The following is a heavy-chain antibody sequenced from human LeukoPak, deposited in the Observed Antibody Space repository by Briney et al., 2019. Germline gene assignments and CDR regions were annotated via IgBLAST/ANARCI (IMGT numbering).Heavy chain of an antibody. V-gene: IGHV4-59*01. CDR2: IYYSGST. D-gene: IGHD5-18*01. CDR3: ARGRRIQLWLRAPAFDI. Sequence: PSETLSLTCTVSGGSISSYYWSWIRQPPGKGLEWIGYIYYSGSTNYNPSLKSRVTISVDTSKNQFSLKLSSVTAADTAVYYCARGRRIQLWLRAPAFDIWGQGTMVIVSS. J-gene: IGHJ3*02. CDR1: GGSISSYY.